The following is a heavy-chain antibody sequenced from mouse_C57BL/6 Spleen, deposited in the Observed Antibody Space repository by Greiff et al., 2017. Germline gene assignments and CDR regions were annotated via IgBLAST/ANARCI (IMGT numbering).Heavy chain of an antibody. V-gene: IGHV1-64*01. CDR1: GYTFTSYW. J-gene: IGHJ2*01. Sequence: QVQLQQPGAELVKPGASVKLSCKASGYTFTSYWMHWVKQRPGQGLEWIGMIHPNSGSTNYNEKFKSKATLTVDKSSSTAYMQLSRLTSEDSAVYYCARRGNYGSSHFDYWGQGTTLTVSS. CDR3: ARRGNYGSSHFDY. D-gene: IGHD1-1*01. CDR2: IHPNSGST.